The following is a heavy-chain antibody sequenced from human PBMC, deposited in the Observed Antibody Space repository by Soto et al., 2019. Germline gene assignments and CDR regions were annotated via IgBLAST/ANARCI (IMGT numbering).Heavy chain of an antibody. D-gene: IGHD5-18*01. CDR3: AKEDLGYSYGQD. Sequence: SCKASGGTFSSYAISWVRQAPGKGLEWVSAISGSGDRTYYADSVKGRFTISRDNSKNTLNLQMNSLRAEDSAVYYCAKEDLGYSYGQDWGQGTPVTVSS. J-gene: IGHJ4*02. V-gene: IGHV3-23*01. CDR1: GGTFSSYA. CDR2: ISGSGDRT.